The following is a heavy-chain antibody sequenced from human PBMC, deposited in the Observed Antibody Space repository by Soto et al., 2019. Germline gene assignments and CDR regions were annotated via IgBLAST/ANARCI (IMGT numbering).Heavy chain of an antibody. CDR3: ARTADYYDSSGHLEYFDY. V-gene: IGHV1-69*06. CDR1: GGAFSSYA. Sequence: SVKVSCKASGGAFSSYAISWVRQAPGQGLEWMGGIIPIFGTANYAQKFQGRVTITADKSTSTAYMELSSLRSEDTAVYYCARTADYYDSSGHLEYFDYWGQGTLVTVSS. J-gene: IGHJ4*02. CDR2: IIPIFGTA. D-gene: IGHD3-22*01.